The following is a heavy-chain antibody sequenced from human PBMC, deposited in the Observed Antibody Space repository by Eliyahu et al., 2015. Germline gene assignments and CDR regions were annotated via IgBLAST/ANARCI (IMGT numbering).Heavy chain of an antibody. V-gene: IGHV1-46*01. J-gene: IGHJ4*02. CDR3: ARDISSHLDY. D-gene: IGHD6-13*01. Sequence: QVQLVQSGAEVKKPGASVKVSCKASGYIFITYQXHWVRQARGQGLEWMGIINPVGGVTSYAQKFQGRVTMTRDTSTNTVYMELSGLRSEDTAVYYCARDISSHLDYWGQGTLVTVSS. CDR2: INPVGGVT. CDR1: GYIFITYQ.